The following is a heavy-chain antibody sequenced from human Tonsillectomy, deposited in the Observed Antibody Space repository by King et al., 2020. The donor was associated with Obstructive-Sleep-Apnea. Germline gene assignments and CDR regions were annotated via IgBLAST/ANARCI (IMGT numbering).Heavy chain of an antibody. J-gene: IGHJ2*01. CDR2: ISDRSSYI. CDR3: AGPHRVSYWYLDL. D-gene: IGHD3-10*01. Sequence: VQLVESGGGLVKPGGSLRLSCAASGISFSIYTMSWVRQAPGKGLEWVSSISDRSSYIYQADSVKGRFTTSRDDAKNVLYLQMDSLRVEDTAVYYCAGPHRVSYWYLDLWGRGTRVTVSS. V-gene: IGHV3-21*06. CDR1: GISFSIYT.